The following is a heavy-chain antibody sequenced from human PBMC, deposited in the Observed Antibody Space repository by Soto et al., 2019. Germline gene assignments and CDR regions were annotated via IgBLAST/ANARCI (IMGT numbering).Heavy chain of an antibody. CDR3: AKEAGMLYKPSDFAY. V-gene: IGHV1-18*01. CDR2: INPYNGDT. J-gene: IGHJ4*02. Sequence: ASVKGSCKASGYTFTANAISWVRQAPGQGLEWMGWINPYNGDTNYAQRFQGRLTMTTDTSTTTAYMDLRSLTSDDTAVYYCAKEAGMLYKPSDFAYRGQGTLVTVSS. D-gene: IGHD3-16*02. CDR1: GYTFTANA.